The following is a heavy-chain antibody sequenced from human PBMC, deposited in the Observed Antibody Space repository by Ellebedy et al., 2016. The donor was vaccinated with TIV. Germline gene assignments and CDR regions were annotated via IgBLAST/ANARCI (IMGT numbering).Heavy chain of an antibody. CDR2: ITDSGDNT. CDR1: GLTFSSHA. J-gene: IGHJ3*02. CDR3: ARNPVGVRPAFDI. V-gene: IGHV3-23*01. Sequence: GESLKISCAASGLTFSSHAMSWVRQAPGKGLEWVSSITDSGDNTYYADSVKGRFTISRDNSKNTLDLQMNSLRAEDTAVYYCARNPVGVRPAFDIWGQGTMVTVSS. D-gene: IGHD3-10*01.